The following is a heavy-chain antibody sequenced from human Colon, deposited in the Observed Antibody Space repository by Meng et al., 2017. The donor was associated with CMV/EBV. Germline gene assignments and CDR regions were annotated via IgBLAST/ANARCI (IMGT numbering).Heavy chain of an antibody. J-gene: IGHJ4*02. CDR1: RDTFNNYA. V-gene: IGHV1-69*10. CDR2: IVPIVSRT. CDR3: ATGGAAQSSTNRNHFDY. Sequence: SVKVSCKASRDTFNNYAFNWVRQAPGQGLEWLGGIVPIVSRTNYAQKLQGRVTITADKSTSTAYMELSSLRSEDTALYFCATGGAAQSSTNRNHFDYWGQGTLVTVSS. D-gene: IGHD1-26*01.